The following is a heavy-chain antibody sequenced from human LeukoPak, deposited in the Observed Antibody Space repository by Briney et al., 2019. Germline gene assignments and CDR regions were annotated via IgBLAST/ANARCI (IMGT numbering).Heavy chain of an antibody. CDR3: GRHHRDGYTDP. J-gene: IGHJ5*02. CDR2: FYYTGST. D-gene: IGHD5-24*01. V-gene: IGHV4-59*08. CDR1: GGSISSYD. Sequence: SETLSLTCTVSGGSISSYDWSWIRQPPGKGLKWIGYFYYTGSTKYNPSLKSRVTISVDTSKNQISLDLSSVTAADTAVYFCGRHHRDGYTDPWGQGILVAVSS.